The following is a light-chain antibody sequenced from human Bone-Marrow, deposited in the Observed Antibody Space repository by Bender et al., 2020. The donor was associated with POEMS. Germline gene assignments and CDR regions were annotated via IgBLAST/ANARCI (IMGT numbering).Light chain of an antibody. Sequence: QSALTQPPSASGSPGQSVTISCTGTSSDVGGNNFVSWYQQHPDKAPKLMIYDVTNRPSGVSNRFSGSKSGNTASLTISGLQAEDEALYYCSSFTTSTSYVFGIGTEVTVL. CDR3: SSFTTSTSYV. CDR2: DVT. CDR1: SSDVGGNNF. V-gene: IGLV2-14*03. J-gene: IGLJ1*01.